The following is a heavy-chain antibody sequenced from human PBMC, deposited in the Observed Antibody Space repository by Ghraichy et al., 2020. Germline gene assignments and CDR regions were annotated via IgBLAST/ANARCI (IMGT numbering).Heavy chain of an antibody. J-gene: IGHJ3*02. CDR3: ARQAAGSHFGAFDI. CDR1: GVSVSSDPYY. V-gene: IGHV4-39*01. D-gene: IGHD1-26*01. Sequence: SETLSLTCTVSGVSVSSDPYYWGWIRQAPGKGLDWVGSIYFGGNTYYNPSLASRVTMETSKNQYSLKLTTVNASDTAVYYCARQAAGSHFGAFDIWGQGTMDSVSS. CDR2: IYFGGNT.